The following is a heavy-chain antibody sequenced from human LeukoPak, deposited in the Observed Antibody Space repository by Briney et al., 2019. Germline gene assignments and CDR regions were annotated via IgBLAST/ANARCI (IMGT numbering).Heavy chain of an antibody. D-gene: IGHD4-17*01. CDR3: ARYDYGDCWFDP. J-gene: IGHJ5*02. V-gene: IGHV4-59*12. Sequence: TSETLSLTCTVSGGSMNNYYWSWIRQAPGKGLEWIGYISDSGSTNYNPSLRSRVTISVDTSKNQFSLKLSSVTAADTALYYCARYDYGDCWFDPWGQGTLVAVSS. CDR2: ISDSGST. CDR1: GGSMNNYY.